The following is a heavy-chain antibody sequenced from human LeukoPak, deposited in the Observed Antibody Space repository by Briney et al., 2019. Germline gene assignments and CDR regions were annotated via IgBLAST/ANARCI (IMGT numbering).Heavy chain of an antibody. CDR3: TRVDTILGVVFDC. J-gene: IGHJ4*02. CDR2: IRSEAYGGTT. CDR1: GFTFGDYA. V-gene: IGHV3-49*04. Sequence: GGSLRLSCTATGFTFGDYAMSWVRQAPGKGLEWVGFIRSEAYGGTTEYAASVKGRFTISRDDSKSIAYLQMNSLKTEDTAVYYCTRVDTILGVVFDCWGQGTLVTVSS. D-gene: IGHD3-3*01.